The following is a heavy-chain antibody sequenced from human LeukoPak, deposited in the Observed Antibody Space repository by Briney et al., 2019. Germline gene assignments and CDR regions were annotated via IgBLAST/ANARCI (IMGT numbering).Heavy chain of an antibody. CDR3: ARSGDFWSGYYPLFDY. Sequence: SETLSLTCTVSGGSVSSGSYYWSWIRQPPGKGLEWIGYIYYSGSTNSNPSLKSRVTISVDTSKNQFSLKLSSVTAADTAVYYCARSGDFWSGYYPLFDYWGQGTLVTVSS. V-gene: IGHV4-61*01. D-gene: IGHD3-3*01. CDR1: GGSVSSGSYY. CDR2: IYYSGST. J-gene: IGHJ4*02.